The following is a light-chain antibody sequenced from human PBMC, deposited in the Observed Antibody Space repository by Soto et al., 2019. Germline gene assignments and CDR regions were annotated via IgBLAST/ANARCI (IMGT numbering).Light chain of an antibody. CDR3: QQSYSTPPYT. V-gene: IGKV1-39*01. CDR2: AAS. CDR1: QSISSY. J-gene: IGKJ2*01. Sequence: DIQMTQSPSSLSASVGDRVTITCRASQSISSYLNWSQQKPGKAPKLLIYAASSFQSGVPSSFSGSGSGTDFTLTISSLQPEDFATYFCQQSYSTPPYTFGQGTKLEIK.